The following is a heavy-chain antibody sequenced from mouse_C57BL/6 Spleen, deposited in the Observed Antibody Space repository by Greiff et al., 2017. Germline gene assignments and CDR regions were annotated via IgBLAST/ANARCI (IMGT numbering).Heavy chain of an antibody. Sequence: EVQLQQSGPELVKPGASVKISCKASGYTFTDYYMNWVKQSHGKSLEWIGDINPNNGGTSYNQKFKGKATLTVDKSSSTAYMELRSLTSEDSAVYYCASGGQYYFDYWGQGTTLTVSS. CDR1: GYTFTDYY. D-gene: IGHD1-1*02. J-gene: IGHJ2*01. V-gene: IGHV1-26*01. CDR3: ASGGQYYFDY. CDR2: INPNNGGT.